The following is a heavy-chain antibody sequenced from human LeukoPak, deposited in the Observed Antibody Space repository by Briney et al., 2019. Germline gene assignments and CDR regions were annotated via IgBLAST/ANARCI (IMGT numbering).Heavy chain of an antibody. CDR2: INHSGST. V-gene: IGHV4-34*01. J-gene: IGHJ5*02. D-gene: IGHD2-2*02. CDR3: ARGIVVVPAAILFYNWFDP. CDR1: GGSFSGYY. Sequence: SETLSLTCAVYGGSFSGYYWSWIRQPPGKGLEWIGEINHSGSTNYNPSLKSRVTMSVDTSKNQFSLKLSSVTAADTAVYYCARGIVVVPAAILFYNWFDPWGQGTLVTVSS.